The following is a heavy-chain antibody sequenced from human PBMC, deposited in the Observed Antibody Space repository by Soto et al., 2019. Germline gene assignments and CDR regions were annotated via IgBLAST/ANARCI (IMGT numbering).Heavy chain of an antibody. D-gene: IGHD2-8*02. CDR3: ARESETPGLPIDS. CDR1: GGSIRSTSFY. J-gene: IGHJ4*02. V-gene: IGHV4-39*02. CDR2: IDYTGTP. Sequence: SETLSLTCTVSGGSIRSTSFYWSWIRQPPGKGLEWIATIDYTGTPYYNPSLRSRANIFIDAPENLFSLRLSSVTATDTAVYYCARESETPGLPIDSWGQGTLVTVSS.